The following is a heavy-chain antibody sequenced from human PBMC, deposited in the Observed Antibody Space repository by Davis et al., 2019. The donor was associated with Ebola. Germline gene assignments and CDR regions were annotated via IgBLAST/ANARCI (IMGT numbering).Heavy chain of an antibody. Sequence: GESLKISCAASGFTFSSYGMHWVRQAPGKGLEWVANIKQDGSEKYYVDSVKGRFTISRDNAKNSLYLQMNSLRAEDTAVYYCARDPELWSFDYWGQGTLVTVSS. CDR1: GFTFSSYG. CDR2: IKQDGSEK. J-gene: IGHJ4*02. CDR3: ARDPELWSFDY. D-gene: IGHD5-18*01. V-gene: IGHV3-7*01.